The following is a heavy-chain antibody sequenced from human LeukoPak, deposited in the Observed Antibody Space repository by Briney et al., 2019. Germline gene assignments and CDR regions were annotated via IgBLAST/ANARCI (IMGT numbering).Heavy chain of an antibody. CDR2: IYSGGST. J-gene: IGHJ4*02. CDR3: ARDPGYSYGLDY. CDR1: GFTVSDNY. Sequence: AGSLRLSCAASGFTVSDNYMSWVRQAPGKGLEWVSVIYSGGSTNYADSVKGRFTISRDNSKNTLYLQMNSLRADDTAVYYCARDPGYSYGLDYWGQGTLVTVSS. D-gene: IGHD5-18*01. V-gene: IGHV3-66*01.